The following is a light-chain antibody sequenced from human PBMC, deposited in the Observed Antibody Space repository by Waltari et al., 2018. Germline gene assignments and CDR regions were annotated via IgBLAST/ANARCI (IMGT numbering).Light chain of an antibody. CDR3: CSYAGRYTSV. Sequence: QSALTQPRSVSGSPGQSVTPSCTGTNSDVGSYNHFPWDQQRPGKAPKLVIYDVDKRPSEVPDRFSGSKAGNTASLTISGLQADDEADYYCCSYAGRYTSVFGGGTKVTVL. V-gene: IGLV2-11*01. CDR1: NSDVGSYNH. J-gene: IGLJ2*01. CDR2: DVD.